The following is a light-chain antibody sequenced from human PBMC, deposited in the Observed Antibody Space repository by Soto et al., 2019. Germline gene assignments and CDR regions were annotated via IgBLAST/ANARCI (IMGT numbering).Light chain of an antibody. CDR3: QAWDSSTAGRV. V-gene: IGLV3-1*01. CDR1: KLGHKY. J-gene: IGLJ1*01. CDR2: QDS. Sequence: SYELTQPPSVSVSPGQTASITCSGDKLGHKYACWYQQKPGQSPVLVIYQDSKRPSGIPERFSGSNSGNTATLTISGTQAMDEADYYCQAWDSSTAGRVFGTGTKVTVL.